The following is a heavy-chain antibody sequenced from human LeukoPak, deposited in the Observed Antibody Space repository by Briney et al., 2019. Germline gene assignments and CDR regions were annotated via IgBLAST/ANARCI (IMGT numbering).Heavy chain of an antibody. D-gene: IGHD6-13*01. J-gene: IGHJ4*02. CDR3: ARGSSWPDY. CDR1: GFTVSGSW. Sequence: GGSLRLSCAASGFTVSGSWMHWVRQAQGKGLVWVSRINTDGSSTTYADSVKGRFTISRDNANNTLYLQMNSLRGEDTAVYYCARGSSWPDYWGQGTLVTVSS. V-gene: IGHV3-74*01. CDR2: INTDGSST.